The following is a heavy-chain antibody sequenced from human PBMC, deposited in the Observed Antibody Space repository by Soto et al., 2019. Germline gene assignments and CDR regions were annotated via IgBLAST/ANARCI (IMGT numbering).Heavy chain of an antibody. CDR3: AREPNYFDY. CDR1: GYTFTNYA. V-gene: IGHV1-3*01. Sequence: ASVKVSCKASGYTFTNYAMHWVRQAPGQRLEWMGWINAGNGNRKYSQKFQGRVTITRDTSASTAYMELRSLRSDDTAVYYCAREPNYFDYWGQGTLVTVSS. J-gene: IGHJ4*02. CDR2: INAGNGNR.